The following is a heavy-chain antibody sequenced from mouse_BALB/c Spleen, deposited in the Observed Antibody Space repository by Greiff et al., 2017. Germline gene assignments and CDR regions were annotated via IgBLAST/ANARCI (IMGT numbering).Heavy chain of an antibody. CDR1: GYTFTSYW. V-gene: IGHV1-7*01. CDR2: INPSTGYT. J-gene: IGHJ2*01. CDR3: ARGGFDY. Sequence: VQLQQSGADLAKPGASVKMSCKASGYTFTSYWMHWVKQRPGQGLEWIGYINPSTGYTEYNQKFKDKATLTADKSSSTAYMQLSRPTSEDSAVYYCARGGFDYWGQGTMLTVSA.